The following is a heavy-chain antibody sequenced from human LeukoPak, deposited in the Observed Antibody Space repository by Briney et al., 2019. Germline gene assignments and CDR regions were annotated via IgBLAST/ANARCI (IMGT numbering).Heavy chain of an antibody. CDR2: INHSGST. Sequence: SETLSLTCAVYGGSFSGYFWSWIRQPPGKGLEWIGEINHSGSTNYNPSLKSRVTISVDTSKNQFSPKLSSVTAADTAVYYCARVRRSHLYYCYYYMDVWGKGTTVTVSS. CDR3: ARVRRSHLYYCYYYMDV. V-gene: IGHV4-34*01. CDR1: GGSFSGYF. D-gene: IGHD2-15*01. J-gene: IGHJ6*03.